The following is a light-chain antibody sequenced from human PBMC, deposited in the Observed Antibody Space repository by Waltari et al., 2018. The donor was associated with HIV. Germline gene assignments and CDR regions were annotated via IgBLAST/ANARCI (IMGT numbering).Light chain of an antibody. CDR3: QQYGNSPRT. V-gene: IGKV3-20*01. CDR1: QSISRRY. J-gene: IGKJ1*01. Sequence: EVVLTQSPGTLSLSPGERAALSCRASQSISRRYLAWYQQKPGQAPRLLIHGISNRATGIPDRCSGSGSGTDFTLTISRLESEDFAVYYCQQYGNSPRTFGQGTKVEIK. CDR2: GIS.